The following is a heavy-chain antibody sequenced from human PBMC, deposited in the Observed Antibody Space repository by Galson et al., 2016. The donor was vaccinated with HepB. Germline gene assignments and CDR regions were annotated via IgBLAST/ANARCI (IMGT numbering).Heavy chain of an antibody. CDR1: GYSFTSYW. CDR3: ARRMRYSSSAFDY. V-gene: IGHV5-51*01. CDR2: IYPGDSDS. Sequence: SGAEVKKPGESLKISCKGSGYSFTSYWIGWVRQMPGKGLEWMGIIYPGDSDSRYSPSFQGQVTFSDVKSLSTDFLQVSSLKASDTAMYYCARRMRYSSSAFDYWGQETLVTVSS. J-gene: IGHJ4*02. D-gene: IGHD6-6*01.